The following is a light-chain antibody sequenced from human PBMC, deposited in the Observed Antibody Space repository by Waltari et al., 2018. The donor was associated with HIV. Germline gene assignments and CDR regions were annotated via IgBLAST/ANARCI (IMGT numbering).Light chain of an antibody. J-gene: IGLJ2*01. Sequence: QSALTQPASVSGSLGPSITISCTGSSSDVGAYKYVSWYQQHPGKAPKLIIYEVRDRPSGVSNRFSGSKSGNTASLTISGLRAEDEATYYCSSYTVTSTLIFGGGTDLTV. CDR2: EVR. V-gene: IGLV2-14*01. CDR1: SSDVGAYKY. CDR3: SSYTVTSTLI.